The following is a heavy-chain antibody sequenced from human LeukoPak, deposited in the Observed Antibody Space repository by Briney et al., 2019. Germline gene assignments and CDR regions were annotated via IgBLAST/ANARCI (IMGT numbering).Heavy chain of an antibody. D-gene: IGHD2-2*01. CDR2: ISSSGSTI. J-gene: IGHJ6*02. CDR3: ARDWVLGYCSSTSCEERGYYYYYGMDV. CDR1: GFTFSSYE. Sequence: GSLRLSCAASGFTFSSYEMNWVRQAPGKGLEWVSYISSSGSTIYYADSVKGRFTISRDNAENSLYLQMNSLRAEDTAVYYCARDWVLGYCSSTSCEERGYYYYYGMDVWGQGTTVTVSS. V-gene: IGHV3-48*03.